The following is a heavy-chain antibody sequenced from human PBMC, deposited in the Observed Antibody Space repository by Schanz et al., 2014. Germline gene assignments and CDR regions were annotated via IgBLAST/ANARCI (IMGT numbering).Heavy chain of an antibody. CDR1: GFTFSSNS. CDR2: ISSSSSTR. Sequence: EVQLVESGGGLVQPGGSLRLSCAASGFTFSSNSMNWVRQAPGKGLEWVSYISSSSSTRYYADSVKGRFTISRDNAKNSLYLEMNSLRAEDTALYYCARDRRNADLDYWGQGTLVTVSS. D-gene: IGHD1-1*01. CDR3: ARDRRNADLDY. V-gene: IGHV3-48*01. J-gene: IGHJ4*02.